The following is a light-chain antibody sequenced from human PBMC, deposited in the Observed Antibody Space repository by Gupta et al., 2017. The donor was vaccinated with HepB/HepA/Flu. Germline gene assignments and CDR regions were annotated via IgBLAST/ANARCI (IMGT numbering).Light chain of an antibody. Sequence: QPVLTQPPSASESPGDSARLTCTLPSDINVGSYNIYWYQQKPESPPRYLLYFYSDSDKDQGSGVPSRFSGAKDSSANTGMLLISGLQSEDEADYYGMIWPRRGVFGGGTKLTVL. CDR2: FYSDSDK. CDR3: MIWPRRGV. CDR1: SDINVGSYN. V-gene: IGLV5-37*01. J-gene: IGLJ2*01.